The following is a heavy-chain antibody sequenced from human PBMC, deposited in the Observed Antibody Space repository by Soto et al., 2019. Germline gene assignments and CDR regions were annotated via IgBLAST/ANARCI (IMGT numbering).Heavy chain of an antibody. Sequence: ASVKVSCKASGYTFTSYYMHWVRQAPGQGLEWMGIINPSGGSTSYAQKFQGRVTMTRDTSTSTVYMGLSSLRSEDTAVYYCARDRIVGAYFDYWGQGTLVTVSS. J-gene: IGHJ4*02. CDR2: INPSGGST. CDR3: ARDRIVGAYFDY. V-gene: IGHV1-46*01. D-gene: IGHD1-26*01. CDR1: GYTFTSYY.